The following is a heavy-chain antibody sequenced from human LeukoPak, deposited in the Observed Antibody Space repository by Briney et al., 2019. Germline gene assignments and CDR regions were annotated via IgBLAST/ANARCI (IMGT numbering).Heavy chain of an antibody. CDR2: IYPGDSDT. D-gene: IGHD3-22*01. J-gene: IGHJ4*02. Sequence: GASLQISCEGSGYSFTSYWIGWVRPMPGKGLEWMGIIYPGDSDTRYSPSFQGQVTISADKSISTAYLQWSSLKASDTAMYYCARVYYDSSGYPSYYFDYWGQGTLVTVSS. V-gene: IGHV5-51*01. CDR1: GYSFTSYW. CDR3: ARVYYDSSGYPSYYFDY.